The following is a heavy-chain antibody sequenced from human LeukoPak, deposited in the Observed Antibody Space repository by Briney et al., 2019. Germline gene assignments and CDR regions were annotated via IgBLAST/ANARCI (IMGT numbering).Heavy chain of an antibody. V-gene: IGHV3-48*03. J-gene: IGHJ4*02. Sequence: PGGSLRLSCAASGFTFSNYEMNWVRQAPGKGLEWVSYMSSSGSTIYYADSVKGRFTISRDNAKNSLYLQMNSLRAEDTAVYYCAKEGSKSSSLDYWGQGTLVTVSS. CDR1: GFTFSNYE. CDR2: MSSSGSTI. CDR3: AKEGSKSSSLDY. D-gene: IGHD6-13*01.